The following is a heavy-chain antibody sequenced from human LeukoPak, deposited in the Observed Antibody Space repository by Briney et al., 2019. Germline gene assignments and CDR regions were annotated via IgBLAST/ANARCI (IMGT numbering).Heavy chain of an antibody. CDR3: AREGGPLIVVVPAAIPEGYYFDY. V-gene: IGHV1-69*10. J-gene: IGHJ4*02. D-gene: IGHD2-2*02. CDR2: IIPILGIA. Sequence: VKVSCKASGGTFSSYAISWVRQAPGQGLEWMGRIIPILGIANYAQKFQGRVTITADKSTSTAYMELRSLRSDDTAVYYCAREGGPLIVVVPAAIPEGYYFDYWGQGILVTVSS. CDR1: GGTFSSYA.